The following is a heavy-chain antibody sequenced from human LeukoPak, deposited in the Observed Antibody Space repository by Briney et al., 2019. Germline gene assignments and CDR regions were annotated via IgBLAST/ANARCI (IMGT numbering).Heavy chain of an antibody. D-gene: IGHD5-18*01. CDR2: IWYDGSNK. CDR3: AIGGHSYGDGDWFDP. CDR1: GFTFSSYG. Sequence: GGSLRLSCAASGFTFSSYGMHWVRQAPGKGLEWVAVIWYDGSNKYYADSVKGRFTISRDNSKNTLYLQMNSLRAEDTAVYYCAIGGHSYGDGDWFDPWGQGTLVTVSS. J-gene: IGHJ5*02. V-gene: IGHV3-33*01.